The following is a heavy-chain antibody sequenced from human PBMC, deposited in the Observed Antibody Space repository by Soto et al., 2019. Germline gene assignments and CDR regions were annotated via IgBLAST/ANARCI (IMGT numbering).Heavy chain of an antibody. V-gene: IGHV3-72*01. CDR3: AREFMTTVTYYDY. D-gene: IGHD4-17*01. CDR1: GFTFSDHY. Sequence: GGSLRLSCAASGFTFSDHYMDWVRQAPGKGLEWVGRTRNKANSFTTEYAASVKGRFTIFRDDSKNSLYLQMSSLKTEDTAMYYCAREFMTTVTYYDYWGQGTLVTVSS. CDR2: TRNKANSFTT. J-gene: IGHJ4*02.